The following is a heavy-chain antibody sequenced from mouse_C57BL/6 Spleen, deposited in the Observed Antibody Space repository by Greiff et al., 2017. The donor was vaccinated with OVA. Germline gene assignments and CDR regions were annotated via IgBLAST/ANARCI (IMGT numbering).Heavy chain of an antibody. J-gene: IGHJ2*01. D-gene: IGHD2-4*01. CDR1: GYTFTSYW. CDR3: ARSGYDYDVRDYLDD. Sequence: QVQLQQPGAELVMPGASVKLSCKASGYTFTSYWMHWVKQRPGQGLEWIGELDPSDSYTNYNQKFKGKSTLTVDKSSSTAYMQLSSLTSEDSAVYYCARSGYDYDVRDYLDDWGQGTTLTVSS. CDR2: LDPSDSYT. V-gene: IGHV1-69*01.